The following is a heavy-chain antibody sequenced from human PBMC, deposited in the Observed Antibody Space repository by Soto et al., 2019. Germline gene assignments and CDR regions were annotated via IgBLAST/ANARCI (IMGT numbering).Heavy chain of an antibody. CDR2: ISSMGDVT. Sequence: GGSLRLSCAASGFAFSNYAMNWVRQTPGKGPEWVSGISSMGDVTDYADSVKGRFTISRDNSKNTLFLQMSSLRAEDTAIYYCAKRSSYSSTERYFDYWGQGALVTVSS. D-gene: IGHD1-26*01. J-gene: IGHJ4*02. CDR3: AKRSSYSSTERYFDY. CDR1: GFAFSNYA. V-gene: IGHV3-23*01.